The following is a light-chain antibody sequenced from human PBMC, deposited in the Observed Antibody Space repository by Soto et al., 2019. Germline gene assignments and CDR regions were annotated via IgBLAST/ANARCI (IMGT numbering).Light chain of an antibody. CDR3: SAYSRDATHVV. V-gene: IGLV2-14*03. J-gene: IGLJ2*01. CDR2: DVN. Sequence: QSALSQPASVSGSPGQSITISCTGTSSDIGGLYDYVSWYQQHPGKAPKLLIYDVNARPSGVSDRFSGSKSGNTASLTISGLQAEDEADYFCSAYSRDATHVVFGGGTKLTVL. CDR1: SSDIGGLYDY.